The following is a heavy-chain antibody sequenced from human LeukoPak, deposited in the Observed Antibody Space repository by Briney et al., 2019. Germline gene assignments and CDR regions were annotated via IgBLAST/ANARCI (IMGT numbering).Heavy chain of an antibody. J-gene: IGHJ6*03. CDR1: GYTFTGYY. CDR3: ARAYYDFWSGYYQKTYYYYYYMDV. Sequence: ASVKVSCKASGYTFTGYYMHWVRQAPGQGLEWMGWINPNSGGTNYAQKFQGRVTMTRDTSISTAYMELSRLRSDDTAVYYCARAYYDFWSGYYQKTYYYYYYMDVWGEGTTVTVSS. CDR2: INPNSGGT. D-gene: IGHD3-3*01. V-gene: IGHV1-2*02.